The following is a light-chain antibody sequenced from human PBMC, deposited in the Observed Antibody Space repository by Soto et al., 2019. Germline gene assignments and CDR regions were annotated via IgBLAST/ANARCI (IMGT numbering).Light chain of an antibody. V-gene: IGKV1-9*01. J-gene: IGKJ5*01. CDR3: QQRSNWPPIT. Sequence: IQLTQSPSSLSASVGDRVTVTCRASEDITNYLAWYQQKVGKAPKLLIYDTSTLHSGVPSRFSGSGSGTDFTLTISSLEPEDFAVYYCQQRSNWPPITFGQGTRLEIK. CDR2: DTS. CDR1: EDITNY.